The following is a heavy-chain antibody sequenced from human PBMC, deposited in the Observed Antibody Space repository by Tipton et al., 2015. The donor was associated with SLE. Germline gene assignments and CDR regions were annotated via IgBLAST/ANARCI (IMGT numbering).Heavy chain of an antibody. J-gene: IGHJ6*03. D-gene: IGHD2-2*01. CDR3: ARGVPYQYYYYLDV. CDR1: GGSISSNY. CDR2: ISYSGSA. Sequence: TLSLTCAVSGGSISSNYWIWIRQPPGKGLEWIGSISYSGSAYYNPSLKTRVTVSVDTSKVQFSLRLTSMTAADTAVYFCARGVPYQYYYYLDVWGKGTTVTVSS. V-gene: IGHV4-59*12.